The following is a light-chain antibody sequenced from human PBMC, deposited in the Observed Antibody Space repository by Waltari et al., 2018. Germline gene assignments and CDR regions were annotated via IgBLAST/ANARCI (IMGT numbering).Light chain of an antibody. V-gene: IGLV3-25*03. CDR2: KDS. Sequence: SDELTQPPSVSVSPGQTATITCSGDALPKQYADWYQRKAGQAPVLIIYKDSERPSGIPERFSGSSSGTTVTLTINGVQAEDDADYFCQSADRSSTPIFGGGTKLTVL. CDR1: ALPKQY. CDR3: QSADRSSTPI. J-gene: IGLJ2*01.